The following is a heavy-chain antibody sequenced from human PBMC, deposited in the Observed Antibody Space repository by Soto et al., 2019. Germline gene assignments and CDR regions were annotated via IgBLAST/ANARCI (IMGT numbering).Heavy chain of an antibody. CDR2: IYHSGST. V-gene: IGHV4-30-2*01. D-gene: IGHD5-12*01. CDR3: ARRRGFPYYYGMDV. J-gene: IGHJ6*02. CDR1: GCSISSGGYS. Sequence: TLSLTCAVSGCSISSGGYSWSWIRQPPGKGLEWIGYIYHSGSTYYNPSLKSRVTISVDRSKNQFSLKLSSVTAADTAVYYCARRRGFPYYYGMDVWGQGTTVTVSS.